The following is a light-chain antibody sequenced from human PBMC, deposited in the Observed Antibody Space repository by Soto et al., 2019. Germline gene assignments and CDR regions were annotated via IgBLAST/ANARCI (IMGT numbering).Light chain of an antibody. CDR2: GNN. J-gene: IGLJ1*01. CDR1: SSNIGAGYD. V-gene: IGLV1-40*01. Sequence: QSVLTQPPSVSGAPGQRVTISCTGSSSNIGAGYDVHWYQQLPGTAPKLLIYGNNNRPSGVPHRFSGSKSGTSASLAVTGLQAEDEADYYCQSYATGLSVLYVFGTGTKVTVL. CDR3: QSYATGLSVLYV.